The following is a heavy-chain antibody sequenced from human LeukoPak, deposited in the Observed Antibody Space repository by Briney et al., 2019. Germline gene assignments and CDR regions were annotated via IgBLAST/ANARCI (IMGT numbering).Heavy chain of an antibody. D-gene: IGHD2-2*01. CDR3: ARGPVDYFDY. J-gene: IGHJ4*02. Sequence: SETLSLTCTVSGYSITNYYWSWIRQPPGKGLEWIGYIYSSGNTNYNPSLKSQITISVDTSKIQFSLKLSSVTAADTAVYYCARGPVDYFDYWGQGTLVTVSS. CDR2: IYSSGNT. CDR1: GYSITNYY. V-gene: IGHV4-59*01.